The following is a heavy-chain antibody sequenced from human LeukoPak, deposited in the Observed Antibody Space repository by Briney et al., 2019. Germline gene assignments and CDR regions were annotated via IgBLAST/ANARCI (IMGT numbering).Heavy chain of an antibody. CDR3: ARDKSGSSGWYSYFDY. CDR1: GYTFTGYY. V-gene: IGHV1-2*02. Sequence: ASVKVSCKASGYTFTGYYIHWVRHAPGQGLEWMGWIDPNSGGTNYAQKFQGRVTMTRDTSISTAYMELSRLRSDDTAVYYCARDKSGSSGWYSYFDYWGQGTLVTVSS. J-gene: IGHJ4*02. CDR2: IDPNSGGT. D-gene: IGHD6-19*01.